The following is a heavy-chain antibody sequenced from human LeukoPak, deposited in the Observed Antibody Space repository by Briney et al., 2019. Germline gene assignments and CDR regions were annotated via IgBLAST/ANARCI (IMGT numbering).Heavy chain of an antibody. CDR1: GYSISSGYY. CDR2: IFYSGDT. CDR3: ARGLWSGYYRVIDAFDI. D-gene: IGHD3-3*01. J-gene: IGHJ3*02. V-gene: IGHV4-61*03. Sequence: SETLSLTCTVSGYSISSGYYWGWIRQPPGKGLEWIGYIFYSGDTNYNPSLKSRVTISLHTSKNHFSLKLSSVTAADTAVYYCARGLWSGYYRVIDAFDIWGQGTMVTVSS.